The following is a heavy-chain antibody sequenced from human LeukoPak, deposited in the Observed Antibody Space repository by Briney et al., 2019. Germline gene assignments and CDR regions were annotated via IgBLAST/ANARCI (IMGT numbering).Heavy chain of an antibody. Sequence: ASVKVSCKASGYTFTGYYMHWVRQAPGQGLEWMGRINPNSGGTNYAQKFQGRVTMTRDTSISTAYMELSRLRSDDTAVYYCARSFVDSSGYYDDYWGQGTLVTVSS. CDR3: ARSFVDSSGYYDDY. J-gene: IGHJ4*02. CDR2: INPNSGGT. CDR1: GYTFTGYY. V-gene: IGHV1-2*06. D-gene: IGHD3-22*01.